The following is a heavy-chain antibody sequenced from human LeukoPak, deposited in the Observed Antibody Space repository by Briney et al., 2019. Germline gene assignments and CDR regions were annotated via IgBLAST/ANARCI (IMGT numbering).Heavy chain of an antibody. Sequence: PSETLSLTCTVSGGSISSYYWSWIRQPPGKGLEWIGSIYYSGSTYYDPSLKSRVTISVDTSKNQFSLKLSSVTAADTAVYYCARDLGYGDPNAFDIWGQGTMVTVSS. CDR1: GGSISSYY. D-gene: IGHD4-17*01. J-gene: IGHJ3*02. V-gene: IGHV4-59*12. CDR3: ARDLGYGDPNAFDI. CDR2: IYYSGST.